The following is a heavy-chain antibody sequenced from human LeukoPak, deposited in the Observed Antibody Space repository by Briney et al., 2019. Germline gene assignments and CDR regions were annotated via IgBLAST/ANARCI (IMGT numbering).Heavy chain of an antibody. D-gene: IGHD2-2*01. CDR3: ARYCPSSCNAGDTFDI. CDR1: GYAFTTHY. V-gene: IGHV1-2*02. CDR2: ISPNSGGT. J-gene: IGHJ3*02. Sequence: ASVKVSCKASGYAFTTHYVHWVRQAPGQGLEWMGWISPNSGGTHYAQKFQGRVTMTRDTSITTAYMELSSLRSDDTAVYYCARYCPSSCNAGDTFDIWGQGTVVTVSS.